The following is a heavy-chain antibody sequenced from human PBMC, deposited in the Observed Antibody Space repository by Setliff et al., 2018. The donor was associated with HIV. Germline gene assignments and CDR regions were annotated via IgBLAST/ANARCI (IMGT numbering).Heavy chain of an antibody. D-gene: IGHD3-10*01. CDR1: GYTFTFYA. Sequence: WASVKVSCKASGYTFTFYAIHWVRQAPGQRLEWMGWINAGNGNTRYSQKFQGRVTVARDTSASTAYVELSSLRSEDTAVYYCARDQNYGSGSYYTNNAFDIWGQGTMVTVSS. J-gene: IGHJ3*02. V-gene: IGHV1-3*01. CDR2: INAGNGNT. CDR3: ARDQNYGSGSYYTNNAFDI.